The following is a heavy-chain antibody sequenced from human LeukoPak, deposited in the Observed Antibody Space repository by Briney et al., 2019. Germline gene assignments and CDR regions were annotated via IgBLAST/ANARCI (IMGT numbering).Heavy chain of an antibody. V-gene: IGHV3-74*01. CDR2: INNDGSNT. D-gene: IGHD3/OR15-3a*01. CDR3: ARDHDFAFDY. J-gene: IGHJ4*02. CDR1: GFTFSTYW. Sequence: PGGSLRLSCAASGFTFSTYWMHWVRQAPGKGLVWVSHINNDGSNTRYADSVKGRFTISRDNAKNSLYLQMNSLRDEDTAVYFCARDHDFAFDYWGQGILVTVSS.